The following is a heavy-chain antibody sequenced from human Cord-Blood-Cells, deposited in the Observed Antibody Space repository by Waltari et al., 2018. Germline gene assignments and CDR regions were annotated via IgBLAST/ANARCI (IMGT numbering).Heavy chain of an antibody. D-gene: IGHD3-3*01. CDR1: GGSFSGHY. CDR3: ASSPALLSFGVVIDY. V-gene: IGHV4-34*01. Sequence: QVQLQQWGAGLLKPSETLSLTCAVYGGSFSGHYWSWIRQPPGKGLEWIGEINHSGSTNYNPSLKSRVTISVDTSKNQFSLKLSSVTAADTAVYYCASSPALLSFGVVIDYWGQGTLVTVSS. CDR2: INHSGST. J-gene: IGHJ4*02.